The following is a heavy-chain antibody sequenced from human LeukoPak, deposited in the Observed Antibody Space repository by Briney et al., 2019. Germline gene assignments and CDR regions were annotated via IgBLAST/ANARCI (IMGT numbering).Heavy chain of an antibody. V-gene: IGHV5-51*01. J-gene: IGHJ4*02. CDR3: ARRPTYSFDY. CDR1: GYSFISYW. D-gene: IGHD1-1*01. CDR2: IYPGDSDT. Sequence: GEYLKISCKGSGYSFISYWSGWVRQWPGKRLEWMGIIYPGDSDTRYSPSFQGQVTISADKSISTAYLQWSSLKASDTAMYYCARRPTYSFDYWGQGTLVTVSS.